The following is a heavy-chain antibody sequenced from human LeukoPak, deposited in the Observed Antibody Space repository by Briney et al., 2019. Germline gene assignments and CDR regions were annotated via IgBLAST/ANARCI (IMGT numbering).Heavy chain of an antibody. Sequence: ASVKVSCKVSGYTFTSYDINWVRQATGQGLEWMGWMNPNSGNTGYAQKFQGRVTMTRNIAISTAYMELSSLRSEDTAVYYCAVTRGYSGCDFRLNYWGQGTLVTVSS. CDR2: MNPNSGNT. D-gene: IGHD5-12*01. CDR1: GYTFTSYD. V-gene: IGHV1-8*01. CDR3: AVTRGYSGCDFRLNY. J-gene: IGHJ4*02.